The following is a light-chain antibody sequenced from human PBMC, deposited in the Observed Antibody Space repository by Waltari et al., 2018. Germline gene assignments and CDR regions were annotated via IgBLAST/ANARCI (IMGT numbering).Light chain of an antibody. CDR3: QQFNNYPST. V-gene: IGKV1-9*01. CDR2: AAS. Sequence: IQLTQSPSSLSASVGDRVTITCRASQGVSTYLACYQHKPGRAPKLLISAASTLQSGVPSRFSASGSGTDFTLTINSLQPQDFATYYCQQFNNYPSTFGQGTRLEIQ. CDR1: QGVSTY. J-gene: IGKJ5*01.